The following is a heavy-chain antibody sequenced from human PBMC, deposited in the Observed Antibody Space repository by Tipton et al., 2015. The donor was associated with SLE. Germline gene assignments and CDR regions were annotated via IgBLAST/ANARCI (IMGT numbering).Heavy chain of an antibody. Sequence: TLSLTCTVSGGSISTYYWSWIRQPPKQGLEWIGWIYHTGSTDYNPSLKGRVTISVDTSKNQISLKLSSVTAADTAVYYCARGDSYFDYWGQGTLVTVSS. CDR1: GGSISTYY. CDR3: ARGDSYFDY. J-gene: IGHJ4*02. CDR2: IYHTGST. D-gene: IGHD3-10*01. V-gene: IGHV4-59*08.